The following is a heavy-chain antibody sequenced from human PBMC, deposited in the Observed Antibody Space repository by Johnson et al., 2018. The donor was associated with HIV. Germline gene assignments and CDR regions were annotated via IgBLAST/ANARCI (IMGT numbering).Heavy chain of an antibody. Sequence: VQLVESGGGVVQPERSLRLSCAASGFTFSSYGMHWVRQAPGKGLEWVANIRIDGGETYYVDSVKGRFTISRDNSKNSVYLQMNSLRAEDTALYYCARGGLGFQNIHDPLDIWGQGTMVTVSS. CDR3: ARGGLGFQNIHDPLDI. J-gene: IGHJ3*02. V-gene: IGHV3-7*05. CDR1: GFTFSSYG. D-gene: IGHD1/OR15-1a*01. CDR2: IRIDGGET.